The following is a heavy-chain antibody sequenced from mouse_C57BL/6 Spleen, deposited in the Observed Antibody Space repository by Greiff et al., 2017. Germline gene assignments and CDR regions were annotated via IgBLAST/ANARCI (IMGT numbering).Heavy chain of an antibody. D-gene: IGHD1-1*01. Sequence: VQLQQPGAELVRPGTSVKLSCKASGYTFTSYWMHWVKQRPGQGLKWIGVIDPSDSYTNYNQKFKGKATLTVDTSSSTAYMQLSSLTSEDSAVYYCSYYGSSYWYFDVWGTGTTVTVSS. V-gene: IGHV1-59*01. J-gene: IGHJ1*03. CDR3: SYYGSSYWYFDV. CDR1: GYTFTSYW. CDR2: IDPSDSYT.